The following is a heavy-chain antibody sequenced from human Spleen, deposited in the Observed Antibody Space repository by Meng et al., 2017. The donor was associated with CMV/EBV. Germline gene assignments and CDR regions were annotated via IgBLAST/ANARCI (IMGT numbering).Heavy chain of an antibody. D-gene: IGHD2-2*02. Sequence: GESLKISCAASGFTFSSHWMTWVRQPPGKGLEWVANINQDESQKNYVDSVKGRFTISRDNAKNTLYLQMNSLRAEDTAVYYCAKATYCSSTSCYTFDYWGQGTLVTVSS. J-gene: IGHJ4*02. CDR1: GFTFSSHW. CDR3: AKATYCSSTSCYTFDY. CDR2: INQDESQK. V-gene: IGHV3-7*03.